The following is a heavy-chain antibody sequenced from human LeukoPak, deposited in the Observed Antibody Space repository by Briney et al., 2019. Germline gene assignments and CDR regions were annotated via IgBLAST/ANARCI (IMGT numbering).Heavy chain of an antibody. Sequence: GASVKVSCKASGGTFSSYAISWVRQAPGQGLEWMGGIIPIFGTANYAQKFQGRVTITADESTSTAYMELSSLRSEDTAVYYCAREGANYYDSSGYYFDYWGQGTLVTVSS. CDR3: AREGANYYDSSGYYFDY. J-gene: IGHJ4*02. V-gene: IGHV1-69*13. D-gene: IGHD3-22*01. CDR2: IIPIFGTA. CDR1: GGTFSSYA.